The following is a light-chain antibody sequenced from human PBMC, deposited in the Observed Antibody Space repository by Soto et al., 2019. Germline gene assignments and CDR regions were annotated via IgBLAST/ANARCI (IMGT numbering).Light chain of an antibody. Sequence: DIVMTQSPDSLAVSLGERATINCKSSQSVLHSSNNKNYLAWYQQKPGQPPKLLIYWATTRESGVPDRFSGSGSGTEFTLTIRSLQAEDVAVYYCQQYYRTRTFGQGTKVEIK. J-gene: IGKJ1*01. V-gene: IGKV4-1*01. CDR1: QSVLHSSNNKNY. CDR2: WAT. CDR3: QQYYRTRT.